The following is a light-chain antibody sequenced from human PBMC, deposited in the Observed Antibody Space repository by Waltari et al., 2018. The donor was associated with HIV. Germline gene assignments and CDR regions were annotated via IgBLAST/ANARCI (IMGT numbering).Light chain of an antibody. V-gene: IGLV3-21*02. CDR2: DGR. J-gene: IGLJ2*01. CDR3: QVWESSTDDHQVV. CDR1: NIGSKR. Sequence: SYVLTQPPPVSVAPGQTARLTCGGNNIGSKRLHWYQQKPGQAPVLVVYDGRDRPSGIPERFSGSNLGSTATRTITRVEAGDEADYYCQVWESSTDDHQVVFGGGTKLTVL.